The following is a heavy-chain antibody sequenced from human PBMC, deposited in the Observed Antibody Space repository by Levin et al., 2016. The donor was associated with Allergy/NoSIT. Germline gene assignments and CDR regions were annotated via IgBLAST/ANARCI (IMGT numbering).Heavy chain of an antibody. CDR2: IYPGDSDA. CDR3: ARRFPSGGDFLDY. V-gene: IGHV5-51*01. D-gene: IGHD4-17*01. J-gene: IGHJ4*02. Sequence: GGSLRLSCKGSGYSFNSYWIAWVRQMPGKGLELMGIIYPGDSDARYSPSFNGQVTISADKSISTAYLQWSSLKASDTAMYFCARRFPSGGDFLDYWGQGTLVTVSS. CDR1: GYSFNSYW.